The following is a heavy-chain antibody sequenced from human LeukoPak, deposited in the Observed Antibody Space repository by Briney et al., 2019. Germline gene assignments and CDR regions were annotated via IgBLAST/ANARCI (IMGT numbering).Heavy chain of an antibody. D-gene: IGHD3-3*01. CDR2: IYYGGTT. CDR3: ARGGGDFWNGYFGFCDS. CDR1: GGSISAYY. V-gene: IGHV4-59*01. Sequence: SETLSLTCSVSGGSISAYYWSWIRQSPGKGLEWIGYIYYGGTTNYNPSLKSRVTISVDTSKNQFSLRLSSVTAAGTALYYCARGGGDFWNGYFGFCDSWGQGTLVTVSS. J-gene: IGHJ4*02.